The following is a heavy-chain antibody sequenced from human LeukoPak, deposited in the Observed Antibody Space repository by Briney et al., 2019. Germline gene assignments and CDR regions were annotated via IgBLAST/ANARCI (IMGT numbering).Heavy chain of an antibody. Sequence: ASVTVSCKASGGTFSSYAISWVRQAPGQGLEWMGWMNPNSGNTGYAQKFQGRVTMTRNTSISTAYMELSSLRSEDTAVYYCARGGYSYGILDYWGQGTLVTVSS. CDR3: ARGGYSYGILDY. CDR2: MNPNSGNT. D-gene: IGHD5-18*01. J-gene: IGHJ4*02. CDR1: GGTFSSYA. V-gene: IGHV1-8*02.